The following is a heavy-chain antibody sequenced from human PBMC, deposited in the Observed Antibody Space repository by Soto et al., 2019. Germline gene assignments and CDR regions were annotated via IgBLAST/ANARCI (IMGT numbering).Heavy chain of an antibody. D-gene: IGHD3-10*01. J-gene: IGHJ5*02. CDR1: GGSFSGYY. Sequence: SETLSLTCAVYGGSFSGYYWSWISQPPGKGLEWIGEIHHSGRTSYSPSLKSRVTISVDTSKDQFSLKLSSVTAADAAVYYCARGLGTFDPWGQGTLVTVSS. V-gene: IGHV4-34*01. CDR2: IHHSGRT. CDR3: ARGLGTFDP.